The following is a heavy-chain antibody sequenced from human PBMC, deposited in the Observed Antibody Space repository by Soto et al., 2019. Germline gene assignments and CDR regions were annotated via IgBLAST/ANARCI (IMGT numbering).Heavy chain of an antibody. D-gene: IGHD6-6*01. CDR1: GFTFGDYA. CDR2: IRSKAYGGTT. V-gene: IGHV3-49*03. Sequence: GGSLRLSCTASGFTFGDYAMSWFRQAPGKGLEWVGFIRSKAYGGTTEYAASVKGRFTISRDDSKSIAYLQMNSLKTEDTAVYYCTREAAPDYYGMDVWGQGTTVTVSS. J-gene: IGHJ6*02. CDR3: TREAAPDYYGMDV.